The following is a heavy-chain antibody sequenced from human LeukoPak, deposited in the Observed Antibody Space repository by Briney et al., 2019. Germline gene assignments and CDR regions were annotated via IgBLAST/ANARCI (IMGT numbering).Heavy chain of an antibody. CDR1: GFTFSTYW. V-gene: IGHV3-7*01. Sequence: PGGSLRLSCAASGFTFSTYWMSWVRQAPGKGLEWVANIKHDGSGKYYVDSLKGRFTISRDNAKRSLYLQMNSLRAEDTGVYYCARDTKPNWNLLTLHYWGQGTLVTVSS. CDR2: IKHDGSGK. D-gene: IGHD1-7*01. CDR3: ARDTKPNWNLLTLHY. J-gene: IGHJ4*02.